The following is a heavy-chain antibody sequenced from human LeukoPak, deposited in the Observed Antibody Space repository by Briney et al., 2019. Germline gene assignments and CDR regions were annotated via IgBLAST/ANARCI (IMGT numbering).Heavy chain of an antibody. J-gene: IGHJ6*02. Sequence: ASVKVSCKASGYTFTGYYMHWVRQAPGQGLEWMGWINPNSGGTNYAQKFQGRVTMTRDTSISTAYMELSRLRSDDTAVYYCAREGAVAGTQYYYYGMDVWGQGTTVTVSS. CDR1: GYTFTGYY. D-gene: IGHD6-19*01. V-gene: IGHV1-2*02. CDR2: INPNSGGT. CDR3: AREGAVAGTQYYYYGMDV.